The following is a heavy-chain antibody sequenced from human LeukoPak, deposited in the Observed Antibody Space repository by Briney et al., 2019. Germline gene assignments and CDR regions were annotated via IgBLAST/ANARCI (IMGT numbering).Heavy chain of an antibody. CDR2: TLLNGNNN. CDR1: GFTFSNYG. J-gene: IGHJ4*02. D-gene: IGHD6-19*01. Sequence: GGSLRLSCAASGFTFSNYGMHWARQAPGKGLEWVALTLLNGNNNYYADSVKGRFTISRDNSKNTLYLQMNSLRPEDTAVYSCARDRLEALAGTRGFDYWGQGILVTVSS. V-gene: IGHV3-30*02. CDR3: ARDRLEALAGTRGFDY.